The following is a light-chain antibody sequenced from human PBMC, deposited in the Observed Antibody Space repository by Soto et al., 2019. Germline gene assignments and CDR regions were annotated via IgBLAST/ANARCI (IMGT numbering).Light chain of an antibody. CDR1: QSISSW. CDR3: QQYSGPMYT. Sequence: DIPMTQSPSTLSASVGDRVTITCRASQSISSWLAWYQQKPGKAPKLLIYDASSLESGVPSRFSGSGSGTEFTLTISSLQPDGFATYDCQQYSGPMYTFGQGTKLEI. V-gene: IGKV1-5*01. CDR2: DAS. J-gene: IGKJ2*01.